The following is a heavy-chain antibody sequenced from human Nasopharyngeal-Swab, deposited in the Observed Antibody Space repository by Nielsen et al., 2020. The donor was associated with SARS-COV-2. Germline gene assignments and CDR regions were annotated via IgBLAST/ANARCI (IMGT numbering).Heavy chain of an antibody. CDR3: ARDAGYGSGTGVDP. D-gene: IGHD3-10*01. V-gene: IGHV4-59*01. Sequence: SETLSLTCTVSGGSISSYYWSWIRQPPGKGLEWIGYIYYSGSTNYNPSLKSRVTISVDTSKNQFSLKLSSVTAADTAAYYCARDAGYGSGTGVDPWGQGTLVTVSS. CDR2: IYYSGST. J-gene: IGHJ5*02. CDR1: GGSISSYY.